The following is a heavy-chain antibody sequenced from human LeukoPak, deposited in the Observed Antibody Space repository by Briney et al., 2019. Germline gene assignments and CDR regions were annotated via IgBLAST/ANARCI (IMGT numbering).Heavy chain of an antibody. Sequence: SETLSLTCTVSGGSISSYYWSWIRQPPGKGLEWIGCIYYSGSTNYNPSLKSRVTISVDTSKNQFSLKLSFVTAADTAVYYCARGNVDYVWGSYRYTWNDYWGQGTLVTVSS. J-gene: IGHJ4*02. CDR3: ARGNVDYVWGSYRYTWNDY. CDR1: GGSISSYY. D-gene: IGHD3-16*02. V-gene: IGHV4-59*08. CDR2: IYYSGST.